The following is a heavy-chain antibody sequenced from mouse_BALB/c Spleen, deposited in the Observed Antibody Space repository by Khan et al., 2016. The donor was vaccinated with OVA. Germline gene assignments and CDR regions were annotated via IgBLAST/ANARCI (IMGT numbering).Heavy chain of an antibody. Sequence: QVQLKESGAELARPGASVKMSCKASGYTFTSYTMHWVRQRPGQTLEWIGHINPSNNYTNYNQNFKDKATLIVDKSSSTAYMQLNSLTSEDSAVDLSAREGAYYRSAGRFAYWGQGTLVTVSA. D-gene: IGHD2-14*01. V-gene: IGHV1-4*01. CDR1: GYTFTSYT. CDR2: INPSNNYT. CDR3: AREGAYYRSAGRFAY. J-gene: IGHJ3*01.